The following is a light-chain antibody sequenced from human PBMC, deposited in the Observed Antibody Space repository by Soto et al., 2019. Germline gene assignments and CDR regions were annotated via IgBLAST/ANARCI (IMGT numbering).Light chain of an antibody. CDR2: MAS. CDR1: EDTGVW. J-gene: IGKJ2*03. V-gene: IGKV1-5*03. Sequence: DIQMTQSPSTLSASVGDRVTITCRASEDTGVWLAWYQQKPGKAPRLLIYMASNLEDGVPPRFSGSGSGTDFTLTISDLQPDDFATYYCQQYNSYPYSFGQGTKLEIK. CDR3: QQYNSYPYS.